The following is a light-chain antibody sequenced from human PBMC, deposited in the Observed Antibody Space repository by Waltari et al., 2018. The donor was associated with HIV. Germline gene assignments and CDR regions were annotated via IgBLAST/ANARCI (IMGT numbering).Light chain of an antibody. CDR3: QQYGTSPYT. Sequence: EIVLTQSPGTLSLSPGERATLSCRASQSVSSSHLAWYRHTPGLPPRLLIYGASSRATGIPDRFGGSGSGTDFTLTINRLEPEDFAVYYCQQYGTSPYTFGQGTKLEIK. J-gene: IGKJ2*01. CDR2: GAS. V-gene: IGKV3-20*01. CDR1: QSVSSSH.